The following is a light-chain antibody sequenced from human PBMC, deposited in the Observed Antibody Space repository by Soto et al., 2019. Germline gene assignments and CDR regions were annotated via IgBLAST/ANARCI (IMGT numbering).Light chain of an antibody. V-gene: IGLV1-44*01. CDR3: GAWDESLNGYV. CDR2: TDN. Sequence: QSVLTQPPSASGTPGQRVTISCPGGSSNIGINTVNWYQQLPGTAPKVLIYTDNERPSGVPDRFSGSKSGTSASLAINGLQSGDEADYYCGAWDESLNGYVFGTGTQLTVL. J-gene: IGLJ1*01. CDR1: SSNIGINT.